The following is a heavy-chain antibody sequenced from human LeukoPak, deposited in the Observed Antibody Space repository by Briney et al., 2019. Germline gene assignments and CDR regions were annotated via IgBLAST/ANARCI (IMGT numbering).Heavy chain of an antibody. D-gene: IGHD5-18*01. CDR1: GGSISSGSYY. Sequence: SQTLSLTCTVSGGSISSGSYYWSWIRQPAGKGLEWIGRIYSSGSTNYNPSLKSRVTISVDTSKNQFSLKLTSVTAADTAVYYCARTTEGGYTYGYFYYYYMDVWGKGTTVTISS. CDR2: IYSSGST. CDR3: ARTTEGGYTYGYFYYYYMDV. J-gene: IGHJ6*03. V-gene: IGHV4-61*02.